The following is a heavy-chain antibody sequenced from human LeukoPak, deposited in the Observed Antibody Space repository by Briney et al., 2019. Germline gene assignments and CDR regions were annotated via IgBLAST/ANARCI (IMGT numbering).Heavy chain of an antibody. Sequence: SETLSLTCTVSGYSISSGYYWGWIRQPPGKGLEWIGSVHHSGNTYFNPSLKSRVTISVDTSKNQFSLKLSSVTAADTAVYYCARALQLDWFDPWGQGTLVTVSS. CDR2: VHHSGNT. CDR1: GYSISSGYY. J-gene: IGHJ5*02. V-gene: IGHV4-38-2*02. D-gene: IGHD6-13*01. CDR3: ARALQLDWFDP.